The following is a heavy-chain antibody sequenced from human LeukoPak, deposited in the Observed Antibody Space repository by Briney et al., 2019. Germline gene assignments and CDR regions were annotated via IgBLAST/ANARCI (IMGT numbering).Heavy chain of an antibody. Sequence: GGSLRLSCAASGFTFSSYAMSWVRQAPGKGLEWVSAISGSGGSTYYADSVKGRFTISRDNSKNTLYLQMNGLRAEDTAVYYCAKDRAAVAGTSEYFQHWGQGTLVTVSS. V-gene: IGHV3-23*01. D-gene: IGHD6-19*01. CDR2: ISGSGGST. CDR3: AKDRAAVAGTSEYFQH. CDR1: GFTFSSYA. J-gene: IGHJ1*01.